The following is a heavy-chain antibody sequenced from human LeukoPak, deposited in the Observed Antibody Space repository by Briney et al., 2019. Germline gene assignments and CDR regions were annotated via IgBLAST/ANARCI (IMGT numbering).Heavy chain of an antibody. D-gene: IGHD6-13*01. Sequence: ASVKVSCKVSGYTLTELSMHWVRQAPGQGLEWMGIINPSGGSTSYAQKFQGRVTMTRDTSTSTVYMELSSLRSEDTAVYYCARAPPYSSTFDYWGQGTLVTVSS. V-gene: IGHV1-46*01. CDR1: GYTLTELS. CDR3: ARAPPYSSTFDY. J-gene: IGHJ4*02. CDR2: INPSGGST.